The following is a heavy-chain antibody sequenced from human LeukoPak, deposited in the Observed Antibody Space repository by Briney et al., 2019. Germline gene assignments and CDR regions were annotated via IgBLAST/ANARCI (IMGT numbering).Heavy chain of an antibody. Sequence: QSGGSLRLSCAASGFTFSSYVMIWVRQAPGKGLEWVSVISSSGTGTDYADSVKGRLTISRDNSKNTLYLQMNSLRAEDTAVYWCAKDRRGSGSSGSHYYYIMDVWGQGTTVTVSS. CDR1: GFTFSSYV. CDR2: ISSSGTGT. J-gene: IGHJ6*02. D-gene: IGHD3-10*01. CDR3: AKDRRGSGSSGSHYYYIMDV. V-gene: IGHV3-23*01.